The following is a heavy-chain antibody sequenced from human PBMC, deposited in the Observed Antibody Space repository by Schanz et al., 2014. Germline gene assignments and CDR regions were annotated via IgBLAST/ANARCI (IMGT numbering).Heavy chain of an antibody. CDR2: LSGSGGST. V-gene: IGHV3-23*04. CDR1: GFAFSSYS. J-gene: IGHJ6*02. D-gene: IGHD2-15*01. CDR3: VKARRKSNCSGGRCFHYSYYGMDV. Sequence: QLVGSGGGLIQPGGSLRLSCTASGFAFSSYSMNWVRQAPGKGLEWVSALSGSGGSTYYADSVKGRFTISRDNSKNTLYLQMNSLRAEDTAVYYCVKARRKSNCSGGRCFHYSYYGMDVWGQGTTVTVSS.